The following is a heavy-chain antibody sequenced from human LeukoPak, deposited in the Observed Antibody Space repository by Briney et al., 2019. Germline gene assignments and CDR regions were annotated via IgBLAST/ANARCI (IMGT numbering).Heavy chain of an antibody. V-gene: IGHV4-39*07. D-gene: IGHD3-16*01. CDR3: ARDWGNSAAFDI. Sequence: PSETLSLTCTVSGGSISSSSYYWGWIRQPPGKGLEWIGSIYYSGSTYYNPSLKSRVTISVDTSKNQFSLKLSSVTAADTAVYYCARDWGNSAAFDIWGQGTMVTVSS. J-gene: IGHJ3*02. CDR2: IYYSGST. CDR1: GGSISSSSYY.